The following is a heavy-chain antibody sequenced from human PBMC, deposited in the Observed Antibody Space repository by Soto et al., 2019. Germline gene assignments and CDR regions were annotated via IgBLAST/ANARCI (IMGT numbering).Heavy chain of an antibody. D-gene: IGHD6-13*01. CDR3: TTAGSTWYKYFQH. J-gene: IGHJ1*01. CDR2: IKSKADGGTT. V-gene: IGHV3-15*01. Sequence: PGGSLRLSCAASGFTFSNALMSWVRQSPGKGLEWVGRIKSKADGGTTDYAAPVKGRFTISRDDSKNTLYLQMNSLKTEDTAVYYCTTAGSTWYKYFQHWGQGNLVTVSS. CDR1: GFTFSNAL.